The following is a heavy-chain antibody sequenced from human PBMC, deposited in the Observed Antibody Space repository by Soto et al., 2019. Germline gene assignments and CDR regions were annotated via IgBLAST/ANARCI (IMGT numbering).Heavy chain of an antibody. CDR1: GFTFSSYA. J-gene: IGHJ5*02. CDR2: ISGCGGST. V-gene: IGHV3-23*01. CDR3: AKASVDSSPTGWFDP. Sequence: SCAASGFTFSSYAMSWVRQAPGKGLEWVSAISGCGGSTYYADSVKGRFTISRDNSRNTLYLQMNSLRAEDTAVYYCAKASVDSSPTGWFDPWGQGTLVTVSS. D-gene: IGHD6-13*01.